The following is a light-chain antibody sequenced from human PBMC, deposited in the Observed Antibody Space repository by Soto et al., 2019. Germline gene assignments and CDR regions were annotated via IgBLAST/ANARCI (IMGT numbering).Light chain of an antibody. J-gene: IGLJ2*01. Sequence: SYELTQPPSVSVAPGQTARITCGGDNIESTSVQWYQQKPGQAPVVVVYDDSNRPSGIPERFSGSSSGSTAALTISRVEAGDEADYYCQVWDSSSDHVVFGGGIQLTVL. V-gene: IGLV3-21*02. CDR3: QVWDSSSDHVV. CDR2: DDS. CDR1: NIESTS.